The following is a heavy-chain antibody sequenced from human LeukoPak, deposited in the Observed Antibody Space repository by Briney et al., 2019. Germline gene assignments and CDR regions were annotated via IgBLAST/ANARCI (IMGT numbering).Heavy chain of an antibody. V-gene: IGHV4-59*01. Sequence: SETLSLTCTVSGGSISSYYWSWIRQPPGKGLEWIGYIYYSGSTNYNPSLKSRVTISVDTSKNQFSLKLSSVTAADTAVYYCARDRWTTVTARGKAFDIWGQGTMVTVSS. J-gene: IGHJ3*02. CDR2: IYYSGST. D-gene: IGHD4-11*01. CDR3: ARDRWTTVTARGKAFDI. CDR1: GGSISSYY.